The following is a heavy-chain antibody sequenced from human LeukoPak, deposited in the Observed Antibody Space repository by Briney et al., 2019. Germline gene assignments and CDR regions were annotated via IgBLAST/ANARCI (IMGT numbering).Heavy chain of an antibody. Sequence: PSETLSLTCTVSGGSISSSSYYWGWIRQPPGKGLEWIGSIYYSGSTYYNPSLKSRVTISVDTSKNQFSLKLSSVTAADTAVSYCARRGRKGCSSTSCYDDYWGQGTLVTVSS. CDR1: GGSISSSSYY. V-gene: IGHV4-39*01. CDR2: IYYSGST. CDR3: ARRGRKGCSSTSCYDDY. D-gene: IGHD2-2*01. J-gene: IGHJ4*02.